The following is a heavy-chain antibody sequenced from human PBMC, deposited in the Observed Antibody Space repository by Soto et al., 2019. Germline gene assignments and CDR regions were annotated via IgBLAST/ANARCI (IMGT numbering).Heavy chain of an antibody. CDR3: AREDATKLGVTNHYGMDV. CDR1: GGSLTNYG. Sequence: QVQLVQSGAEVKKPGSSVKVSCKASGGSLTNYGVSWVRQDPGQGLEWMGGIIPVFGTANYAQKFQGRVTIAADESKSTFFMDVHSLRSGDKAVYYCAREDATKLGVTNHYGMDVLGQGTTFIISS. J-gene: IGHJ6*01. D-gene: IGHD2-8*01. V-gene: IGHV1-69*12. CDR2: IIPVFGTA.